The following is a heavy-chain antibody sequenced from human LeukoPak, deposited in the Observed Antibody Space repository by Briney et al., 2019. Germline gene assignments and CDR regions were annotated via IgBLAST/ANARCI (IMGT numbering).Heavy chain of an antibody. CDR1: GGSISSYY. D-gene: IGHD3-9*01. V-gene: IGHV4-59*01. CDR3: ARDRVNYDILTGYLKGRWFDP. Sequence: GSLRLSCTVSGGSISSYYWSWIRQPPGKGLEWIGYIYYSGSTNYNPSLKSRVTISVDTSKNQFSLKLSSVTAADTAVYYCARDRVNYDILTGYLKGRWFDPWGQGTLVTVSS. CDR2: IYYSGST. J-gene: IGHJ5*02.